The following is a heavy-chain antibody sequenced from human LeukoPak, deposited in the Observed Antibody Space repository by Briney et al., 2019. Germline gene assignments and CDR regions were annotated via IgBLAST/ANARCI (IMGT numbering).Heavy chain of an antibody. D-gene: IGHD6-19*01. CDR3: AREFSSGWYRYHYFDY. V-gene: IGHV4-59*01. CDR1: GGSISSYY. CDR2: IYYSGST. J-gene: IGHJ4*02. Sequence: SETLSLTCTVSGGSISSYYWSWIRQPPGKGLEWIGYIYYSGSTNYNPSLKSRVTISVDTSKNQFSLKLSSVTAADTAVYYCAREFSSGWYRYHYFDYWGQGTLVTVSS.